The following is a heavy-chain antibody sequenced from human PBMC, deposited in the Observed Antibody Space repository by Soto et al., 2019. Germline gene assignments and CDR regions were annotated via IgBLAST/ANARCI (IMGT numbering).Heavy chain of an antibody. D-gene: IGHD3-22*01. Sequence: GESLKISCKGSGYSFTIYCIGWVLQMPGKGLEWMGIIYPGDSDTRYSPSFQGQVTISADKSISTAYLQWSSLKASDTAMYYCARQTYYYDSSGYYPGYYYYYGMDVWGQGTTVTVSS. J-gene: IGHJ6*02. CDR1: GYSFTIYC. CDR2: IYPGDSDT. V-gene: IGHV5-51*01. CDR3: ARQTYYYDSSGYYPGYYYYYGMDV.